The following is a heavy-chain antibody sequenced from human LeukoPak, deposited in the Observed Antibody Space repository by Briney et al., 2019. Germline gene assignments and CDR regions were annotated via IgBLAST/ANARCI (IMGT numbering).Heavy chain of an antibody. CDR1: GSTFSSYA. J-gene: IGHJ4*02. V-gene: IGHV3-23*01. CDR3: AKSRGESRGASNY. CDR2: ISGSGNTT. D-gene: IGHD1-26*01. Sequence: GGSLRLSCAASGSTFSSYAMNWVRQAPGKGLEWVSFISGSGNTTYYADSVKGRFTISRDSSKNTLYLQMNSLRAEDTAVYYCAKSRGESRGASNYWGQGTLVTVSS.